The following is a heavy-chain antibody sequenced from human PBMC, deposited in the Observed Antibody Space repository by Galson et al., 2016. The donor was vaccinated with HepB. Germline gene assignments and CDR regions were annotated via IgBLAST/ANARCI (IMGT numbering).Heavy chain of an antibody. CDR1: GFTFRSHG. Sequence: SLRLSCAASGFTFRSHGMHWVRQAPGKGLEWVAVISYDASNRIYIDSVKGRFTISRDNSKNILELQMNSLRADDTAVYYCAGEMHVAAAAAFDFWGRGTLVTVSS. D-gene: IGHD6-13*01. CDR2: ISYDASNR. CDR3: AGEMHVAAAAAFDF. V-gene: IGHV3-30*03. J-gene: IGHJ4*02.